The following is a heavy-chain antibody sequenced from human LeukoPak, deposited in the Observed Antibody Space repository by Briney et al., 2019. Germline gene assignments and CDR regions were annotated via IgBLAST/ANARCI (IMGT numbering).Heavy chain of an antibody. J-gene: IGHJ4*02. D-gene: IGHD3-3*01. CDR1: GYRFTNYW. CDR2: IYPGDSDT. Sequence: GESLKISCKGSGYRFTNYWIGWVRQMPGKGLEWMRIIYPGDSDTRYIPSFQGQVTISVDKSISTAYLQWSSLKASDTAMYYCVRQEGYDFWSGYYYFDYWGQGTLVTVSS. CDR3: VRQEGYDFWSGYYYFDY. V-gene: IGHV5-51*01.